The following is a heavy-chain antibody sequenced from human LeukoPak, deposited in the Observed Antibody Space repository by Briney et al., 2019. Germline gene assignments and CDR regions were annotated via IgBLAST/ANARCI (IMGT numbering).Heavy chain of an antibody. V-gene: IGHV4-59*01. CDR2: IYHSGST. CDR3: ARDGYSGSDAL. D-gene: IGHD5-12*01. Sequence: SETLSLTCTVSGGSISTYYWSWIRQPPGKGLEWIGYIYHSGSTNYNPSLKSRITISVDTSQNQFSLKLSSVTAADTAVYYCARDGYSGSDALWGQGTLVTVSP. CDR1: GGSISTYY. J-gene: IGHJ4*02.